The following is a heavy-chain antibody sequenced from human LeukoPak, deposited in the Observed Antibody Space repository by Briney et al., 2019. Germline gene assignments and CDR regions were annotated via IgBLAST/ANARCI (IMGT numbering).Heavy chain of an antibody. V-gene: IGHV4-39*01. CDR1: GGSISSSSYY. CDR2: LYHSGST. Sequence: SETPSLTCTVSGGSISSSSYYWAWLRQAPGKGSDWLGDLYHSGSTSYNPSLNCPVPISVDTTKYQFSRNPSSLTAADSAVYYCARHPSALNWFDPSGQGTLVTVSS. CDR3: ARHPSALNWFDP. J-gene: IGHJ5*02. D-gene: IGHD3-3*02.